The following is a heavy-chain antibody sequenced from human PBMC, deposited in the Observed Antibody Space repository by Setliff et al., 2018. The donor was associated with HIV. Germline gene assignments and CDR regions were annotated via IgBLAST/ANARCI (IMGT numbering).Heavy chain of an antibody. V-gene: IGHV1-69*10. J-gene: IGHJ6*02. Sequence: SVKVSCKASGGTFSSYAISWVRQAPGQGLEWMGGIIPILGIANYAQKFQGRVTITADKSTSTAYMELRSLRSEDTAVYYCARDTSRYSGYDYPPNYYYYGMDVWGQGTTVTVSS. CDR2: IIPILGIA. D-gene: IGHD5-12*01. CDR3: ARDTSRYSGYDYPPNYYYYGMDV. CDR1: GGTFSSYA.